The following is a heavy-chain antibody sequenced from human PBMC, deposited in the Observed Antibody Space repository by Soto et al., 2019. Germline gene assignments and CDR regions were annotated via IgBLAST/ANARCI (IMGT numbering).Heavy chain of an antibody. V-gene: IGHV3-23*01. Sequence: VGSLRLSCAASVFTFENYGMSCVRHSPGKGLEWVSIISDRGDSAYYADYVKGRFTISRDNSKNILFLQMNSLRADDTAVYYCATRYGGSRRRYFHIWGQGPWVTVSS. J-gene: IGHJ4*02. CDR2: ISDRGDSA. CDR1: VFTFENYG. D-gene: IGHD4-17*01. CDR3: ATRYGGSRRRYFHI.